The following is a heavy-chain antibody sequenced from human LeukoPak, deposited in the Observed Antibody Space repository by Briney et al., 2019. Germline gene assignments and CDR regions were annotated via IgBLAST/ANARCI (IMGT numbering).Heavy chain of an antibody. J-gene: IGHJ4*02. V-gene: IGHV1-2*02. CDR1: GYTFTSKF. CDR3: ARDREGLAYFDY. CDR2: IDPNSGGT. D-gene: IGHD3/OR15-3a*01. Sequence: GASVKVSCKASGYTFTSKFIHWVRQAPGQGLEWMGWIDPNSGGTDYAQKFRGRVTMTRDTSTSTAYMDLSSLIYDDTAVYYCARDREGLAYFDYWGQGTLVTVSS.